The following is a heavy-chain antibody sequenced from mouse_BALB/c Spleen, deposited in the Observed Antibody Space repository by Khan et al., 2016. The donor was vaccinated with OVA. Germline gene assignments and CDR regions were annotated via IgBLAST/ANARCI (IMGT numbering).Heavy chain of an antibody. Sequence: EVELVESGGDLVKPGGSLKLSCAASGFTFSSYSMSWVRQTPDKRLEWVATISSGGDYTYYLDIVKGRFTISRDNARNTLYLQVSSLKSEDTAMYYCASRLTGSFAYWGQGTLVTVSA. D-gene: IGHD4-1*01. CDR1: GFTFSSYS. V-gene: IGHV5-6*01. CDR3: ASRLTGSFAY. J-gene: IGHJ3*01. CDR2: ISSGGDYT.